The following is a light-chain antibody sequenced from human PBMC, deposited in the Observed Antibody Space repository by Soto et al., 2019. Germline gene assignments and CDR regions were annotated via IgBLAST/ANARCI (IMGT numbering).Light chain of an antibody. J-gene: IGLJ3*02. CDR3: AAWDDSLSGSWV. CDR1: SSNIGSNY. CDR2: RNN. V-gene: IGLV1-47*01. Sequence: QAVVTQPPSASGTPGQRVTISCSGSSSNIGSNYVYWYQQFPGTAPKLLIYRNNQRPSGVPDRFSGSKSGTSASLAISGLRSEDEADYYCAAWDDSLSGSWVFGGGTKLTVL.